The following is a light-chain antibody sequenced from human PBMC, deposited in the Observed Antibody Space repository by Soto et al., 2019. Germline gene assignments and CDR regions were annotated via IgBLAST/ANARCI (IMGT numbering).Light chain of an antibody. CDR3: QQRSNWPPRLT. J-gene: IGKJ4*01. CDR2: DAS. CDR1: QSVSNY. Sequence: EIVLTQSPATLSLSPGERATLSCMASQSVSNYLAWYQQKPGQAPRLLIYDASRRATGIPARFSGSGSGTDFTLTISSLEPEDFAVYYCQQRSNWPPRLTFGGGTKVEIK. V-gene: IGKV3-11*01.